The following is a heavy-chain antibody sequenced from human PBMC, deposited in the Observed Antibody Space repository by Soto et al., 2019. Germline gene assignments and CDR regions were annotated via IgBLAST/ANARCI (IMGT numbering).Heavy chain of an antibody. J-gene: IGHJ3*02. D-gene: IGHD3-22*01. CDR3: ARGSSPRRYYYDSSGLRLKAIGAFDI. V-gene: IGHV4-34*01. CDR1: GGSFRGYY. Sequence: SETLSLTCAVYGGSFRGYYWSWIRQPPGKGLEWIGEINHSGSTNYNPSLKSRVTISVDTSKNQFSLKLSSVTAADTAVYYCARGSSPRRYYYDSSGLRLKAIGAFDIWGQGTMVTVSS. CDR2: INHSGST.